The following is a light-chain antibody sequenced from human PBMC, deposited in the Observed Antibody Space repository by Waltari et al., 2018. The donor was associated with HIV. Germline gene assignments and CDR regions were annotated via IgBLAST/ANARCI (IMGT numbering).Light chain of an antibody. V-gene: IGKV3-11*01. Sequence: DIVMTQSPDSLAVSPGERATLSCRASESIINHLAWYQVKPGQAPRLLIYDATNRATGVPTRFSGSGFGTDFTLSISSLEPEDFALYYCQQRGLWPRLSFGGGTKVEIK. CDR1: ESIINH. J-gene: IGKJ4*01. CDR3: QQRGLWPRLS. CDR2: DAT.